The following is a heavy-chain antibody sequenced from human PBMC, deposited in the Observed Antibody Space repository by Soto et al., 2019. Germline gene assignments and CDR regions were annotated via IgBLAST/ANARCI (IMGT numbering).Heavy chain of an antibody. Sequence: QVQLVQSGAEVKKPGASVKVSCKASGYTFTSYDINWVRQATGQGLEWMGWMNPNSGNTGYAQKFQGRVTMTRNTSISTAYMEMRSLRAEDTAVYYCAGGHIRGYYGSGGANWFDHWGQGTLVTVSS. CDR3: AGGHIRGYYGSGGANWFDH. CDR2: MNPNSGNT. D-gene: IGHD3-10*01. J-gene: IGHJ5*02. CDR1: GYTFTSYD. V-gene: IGHV1-8*01.